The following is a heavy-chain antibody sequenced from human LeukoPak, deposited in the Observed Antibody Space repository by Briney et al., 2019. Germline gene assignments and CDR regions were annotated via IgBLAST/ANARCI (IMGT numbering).Heavy chain of an antibody. CDR1: GGSISSYY. V-gene: IGHV4-4*07. J-gene: IGHJ6*03. D-gene: IGHD3-3*01. CDR2: IYTSGST. Sequence: SETLSLTCTVSGGSISSYYWSWIRQPAGKGLEWIGRIYTSGSTNYNPSLKSRVTMSVDTSKNQFSLKLSSVTAADTAVYYCARETWRDYDFWSGPLYYYYYYMDVWGKGTTVTVSS. CDR3: ARETWRDYDFWSGPLYYYYYYMDV.